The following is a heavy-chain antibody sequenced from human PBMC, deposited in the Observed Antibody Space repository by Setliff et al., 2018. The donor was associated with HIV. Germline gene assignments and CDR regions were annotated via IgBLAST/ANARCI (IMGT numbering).Heavy chain of an antibody. D-gene: IGHD3-9*01. CDR1: GGSSSSYH. CDR2: ISHSGST. V-gene: IGHV4-4*07. J-gene: IGHJ4*01. Sequence: SETLSLTCTVSGGSSSSYHWSWIRHRAGKGLEWIGTISHSGSTHYNSPLQGRISISIDTSKNQFSLTLTSVTAADTAMYYCARDQSDYNVLTGFGDFDYWGHGTLVTVSS. CDR3: ARDQSDYNVLTGFGDFDY.